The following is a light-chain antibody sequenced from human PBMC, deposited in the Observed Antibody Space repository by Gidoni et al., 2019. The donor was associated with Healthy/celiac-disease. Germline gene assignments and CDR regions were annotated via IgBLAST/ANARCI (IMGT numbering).Light chain of an antibody. V-gene: IGKV1-39*01. J-gene: IGKJ3*01. CDR1: QSISSY. Sequence: IQMTQSPSSLSASVGDRVTITFRASQSISSYLNWYQQKPGKAPKLLIYAASSLQRGVPSRFSGSGAGTDFTLTISSLQPEDVATEYCQQSYSTPRITFGPGTKVDIK. CDR3: QQSYSTPRIT. CDR2: AAS.